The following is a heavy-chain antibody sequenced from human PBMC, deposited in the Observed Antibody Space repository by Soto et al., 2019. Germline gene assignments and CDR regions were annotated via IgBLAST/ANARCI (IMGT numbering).Heavy chain of an antibody. CDR1: GGSINSYY. CDR3: ARERDEYSSSSGTGY. Sequence: QVQLQESGPGLVKPSETLSLTCTVSGGSINSYYWNWIRQPPGKGLEWIGSIYYSGIANYNPSLKSRVTISLDTPKNQFSLRLTSVTAADTAVYYCARERDEYSSSSGTGYWGQGTLVTVSS. J-gene: IGHJ4*02. D-gene: IGHD6-6*01. V-gene: IGHV4-59*01. CDR2: IYYSGIA.